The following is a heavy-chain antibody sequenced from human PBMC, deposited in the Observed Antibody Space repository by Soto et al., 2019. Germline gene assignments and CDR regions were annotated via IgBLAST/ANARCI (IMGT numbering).Heavy chain of an antibody. CDR2: IYHSGST. CDR3: ARDKIAVAGTFIDY. V-gene: IGHV4-31*03. D-gene: IGHD6-19*01. CDR1: GGSITRGTYY. Sequence: SETLSLTCTVAGGSITRGTYYWTWIRQHPGKGLEWIGYIYHSGSTYYNPSLKSRVTISVDTSKNQFSLKLSSVTAADTAVYYCARDKIAVAGTFIDYWGQGTLVTVS. J-gene: IGHJ4*02.